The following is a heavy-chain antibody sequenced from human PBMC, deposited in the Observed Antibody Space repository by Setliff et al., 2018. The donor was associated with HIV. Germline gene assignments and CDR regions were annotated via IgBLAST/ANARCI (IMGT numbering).Heavy chain of an antibody. V-gene: IGHV5-51*01. Sequence: PGESLKISCKGSGYSFTNYWIAWLRQMPGKGLEWMGIIYPGDSDTRYSPSFQGQVTTSADKSISTAYLQWSSLKASDTAMYYCARHGQYGSGSYYNRPFDFWGQGTLVTVSS. CDR3: ARHGQYGSGSYYNRPFDF. D-gene: IGHD3-10*01. J-gene: IGHJ4*02. CDR2: IYPGDSDT. CDR1: GYSFTNYW.